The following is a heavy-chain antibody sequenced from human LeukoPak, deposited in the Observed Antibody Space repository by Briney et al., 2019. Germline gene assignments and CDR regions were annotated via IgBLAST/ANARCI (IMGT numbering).Heavy chain of an antibody. Sequence: ASVKVSCKASGGTFSCYTISWVRQAPGQGLEWMGWINPNSGGTNYAQKFQGRVTMTRDTSISTAYMELSRLRSDDTAVYYCARSESCSGGSCYSPFYYYYYGMDVWGQGTTVTVSS. D-gene: IGHD2-15*01. CDR1: GGTFSCYT. CDR2: INPNSGGT. CDR3: ARSESCSGGSCYSPFYYYYYGMDV. J-gene: IGHJ6*02. V-gene: IGHV1-2*02.